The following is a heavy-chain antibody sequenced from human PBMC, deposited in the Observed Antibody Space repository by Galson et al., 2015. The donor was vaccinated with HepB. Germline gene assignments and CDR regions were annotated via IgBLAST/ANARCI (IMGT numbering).Heavy chain of an antibody. Sequence: TLSLTCTVSGGSLGSGGYYWSWIRPHPGKGLEWIGYTHYSGSTYYNTALRGRLTISEGMSKNQFSLKLSSVTAADTAIYYCARGSEDNYGSFDYWGQGTLVTVSS. CDR1: GGSLGSGGYY. CDR2: THYSGST. CDR3: ARGSEDNYGSFDY. V-gene: IGHV4-31*03. J-gene: IGHJ4*02. D-gene: IGHD3-10*01.